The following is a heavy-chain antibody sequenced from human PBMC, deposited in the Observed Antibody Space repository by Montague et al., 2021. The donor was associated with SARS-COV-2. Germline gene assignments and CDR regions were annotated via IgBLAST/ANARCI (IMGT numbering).Heavy chain of an antibody. CDR2: TNHTGSP. D-gene: IGHD3-10*01. J-gene: IGHJ5*02. CDR3: VRRGQFRRHFAH. Sequence: DTNHTGSPNYNPSLSSRVTISADTSKNQFSLKLTSVTAGDTAVYYCVRRGQFRRHFAHGGQGTLVTVSS. V-gene: IGHV4-34*01.